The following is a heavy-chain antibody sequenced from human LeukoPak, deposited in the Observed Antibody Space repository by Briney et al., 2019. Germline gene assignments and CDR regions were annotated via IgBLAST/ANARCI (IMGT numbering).Heavy chain of an antibody. J-gene: IGHJ4*02. CDR1: GFTFSDYS. CDR3: ARDYKYAFDN. Sequence: GGSLRLSCAASGFTFSDYSMNWVRQAPGKGLEGISYIGISSGNTKYADSVKGRFTISGDKAKNSLYLQMNSLRVEDTAVYYCARDYKYAFDNWGQGTLVTVSS. V-gene: IGHV3-48*01. D-gene: IGHD5-24*01. CDR2: IGISSGNT.